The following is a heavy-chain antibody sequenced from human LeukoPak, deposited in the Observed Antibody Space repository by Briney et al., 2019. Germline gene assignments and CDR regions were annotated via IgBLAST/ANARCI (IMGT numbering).Heavy chain of an antibody. D-gene: IGHD5-18*01. Sequence: GGSLRLSCAASGFTFSSYAMSWVRQAPGKGLEWVSAISGSGGSTYYADSVKGRFTISRDNSKNTLYLQMNSLRAEDTVVYYCAKDGSKYSQGWAFDIWGQGTMVTVSS. CDR2: ISGSGGST. CDR3: AKDGSKYSQGWAFDI. J-gene: IGHJ3*02. V-gene: IGHV3-23*01. CDR1: GFTFSSYA.